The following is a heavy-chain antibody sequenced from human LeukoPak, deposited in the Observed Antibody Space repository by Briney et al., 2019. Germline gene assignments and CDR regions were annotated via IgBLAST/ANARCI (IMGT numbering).Heavy chain of an antibody. J-gene: IGHJ4*02. CDR2: INPSGGST. D-gene: IGHD3-22*01. Sequence: GASVKVSCKASGYTFTSYYMHWVRQAPGQGLERMGIINPSGGSTSYAQKFQGRVTMTRDMSTSTVYMELSSLRSEDTAVYYCASYYYDSSGYLTLDYWGQGTLVTVSS. V-gene: IGHV1-46*01. CDR1: GYTFTSYY. CDR3: ASYYYDSSGYLTLDY.